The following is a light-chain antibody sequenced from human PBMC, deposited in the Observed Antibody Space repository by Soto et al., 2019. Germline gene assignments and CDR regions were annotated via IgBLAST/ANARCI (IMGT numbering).Light chain of an antibody. Sequence: EIVLTQSPGTLSLSPGERATLSCRASQSLSSYLAWYQQKPGQAPRLLIYGASSRAAGIPVRFSGSGSGTDFTLTISRLEPEDFAVYYCQQYVRSPWTFGQGTKVEIK. CDR2: GAS. V-gene: IGKV3-20*01. J-gene: IGKJ1*01. CDR1: QSLSSY. CDR3: QQYVRSPWT.